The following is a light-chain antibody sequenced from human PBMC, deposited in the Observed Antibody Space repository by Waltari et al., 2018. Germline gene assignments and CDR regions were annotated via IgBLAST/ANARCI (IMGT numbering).Light chain of an antibody. CDR3: HVWDVNSDHYI. V-gene: IGLV3-21*02. CDR1: NLGTKS. J-gene: IGLJ1*01. CDR2: DDS. Sequence: SYVLTQAPSVSVAPGQTARITRGGPNLGTKSVHGYQQKPGQAPVMVVYDDSDRPSGNPERFSGSNSGNTATLTISRVEAGDEADYYCHVWDVNSDHYIFGSGTTVTVL.